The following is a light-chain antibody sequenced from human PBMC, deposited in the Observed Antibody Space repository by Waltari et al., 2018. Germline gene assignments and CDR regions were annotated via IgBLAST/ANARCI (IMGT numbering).Light chain of an antibody. Sequence: QSALTQPPSASGSPGQSATISCTGTRSDVGGYDYVSWYQQHPDKAPKLMIYEVTKRPSGVPDRFSGSKSGNTASLTVSGLQAEDEADYYCSSYAGSNLWVFGGGTKLTVL. CDR1: RSDVGGYDY. CDR2: EVT. V-gene: IGLV2-8*01. J-gene: IGLJ3*02. CDR3: SSYAGSNLWV.